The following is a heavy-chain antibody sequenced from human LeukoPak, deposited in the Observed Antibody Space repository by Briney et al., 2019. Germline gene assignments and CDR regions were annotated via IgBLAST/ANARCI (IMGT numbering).Heavy chain of an antibody. J-gene: IGHJ4*02. CDR2: IIPIFGTA. D-gene: IGHD3-10*01. V-gene: IGHV1-69*05. CDR3: AGSTDYYDYFDY. CDR1: GGTFSSYA. Sequence: SVKVSCKASGGTFSSYAISWVRQAPGQGLEWMGGIIPIFGTANYAQKFQGRVTITTDESTSTAYMELSSLRSEDTAVYYCAGSTDYYDYFDYWGQGTLVTVSS.